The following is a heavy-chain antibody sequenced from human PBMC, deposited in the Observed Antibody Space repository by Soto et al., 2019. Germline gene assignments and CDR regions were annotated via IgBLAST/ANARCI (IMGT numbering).Heavy chain of an antibody. CDR3: ARGYSNYGHYYYYMDV. CDR2: IKQDGSEK. CDR1: GFTFSSYW. J-gene: IGHJ6*03. D-gene: IGHD4-4*01. V-gene: IGHV3-7*01. Sequence: GGSLRLSCAASGFTFSSYWMSWVRQAPGKGLEWVANIKQDGSEKYYVDSVKGRFTISRDNAKNSLYLQMNSLRAEDTAVYYCARGYSNYGHYYYYMDVWGKGTTVTISS.